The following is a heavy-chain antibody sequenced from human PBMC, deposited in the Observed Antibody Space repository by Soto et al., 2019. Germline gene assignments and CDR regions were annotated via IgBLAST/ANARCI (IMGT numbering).Heavy chain of an antibody. CDR2: INHSGST. CDR3: ARGVGYGSGSYPHDLDAFDI. J-gene: IGHJ3*02. D-gene: IGHD3-10*01. CDR1: GGALSGYY. V-gene: IGHV4-34*01. Sequence: SETLSLTCAVYGGALSGYYWSWIHQPPEKGLEWIGEINHSGSTNYNPSLKSRVTISVDTSKNQFSLKLSSVTAADTAVYYCARGVGYGSGSYPHDLDAFDIWGQGTMVTVSS.